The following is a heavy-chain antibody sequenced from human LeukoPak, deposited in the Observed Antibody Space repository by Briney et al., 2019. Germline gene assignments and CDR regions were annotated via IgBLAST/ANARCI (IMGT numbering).Heavy chain of an antibody. V-gene: IGHV4-30-2*01. D-gene: IGHD4/OR15-4a*01. CDR1: GGSISSGGYS. Sequence: SQTLSLTCAVSGGSISSGGYSWSWIRQPPGKGLEWIGYIYHSGSTYYNPSLKSRVTISVDRSKNQLSLKLSSVTAADTAVYYCARGDLWSYYFDYWGQGTLVTVSS. J-gene: IGHJ4*02. CDR2: IYHSGST. CDR3: ARGDLWSYYFDY.